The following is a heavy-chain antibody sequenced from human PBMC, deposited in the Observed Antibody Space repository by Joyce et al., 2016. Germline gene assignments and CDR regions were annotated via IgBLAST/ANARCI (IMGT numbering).Heavy chain of an antibody. CDR2: IYPRDSET. CDR3: ARTLAVAGVADY. D-gene: IGHD6-19*01. CDR1: GYNLPTYW. V-gene: IGHV5-51*01. J-gene: IGHJ4*02. Sequence: EVHLVQSGAEVKKPGESLRISCKASGYNLPTYWIGWVRQMPGKGLEWMGVIYPRDSETRYSPSFEGQVTFSVDKSDNTAYLQWSSLKASDTAMYYCARTLAVAGVADYWGQGTRVTVSS.